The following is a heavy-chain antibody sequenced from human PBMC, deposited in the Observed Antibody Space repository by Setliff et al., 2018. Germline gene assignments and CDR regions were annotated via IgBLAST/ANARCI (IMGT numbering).Heavy chain of an antibody. D-gene: IGHD3-10*01. CDR2: INQDGSEK. CDR1: GFTFSSYW. Sequence: LRLSCAASGFTFSSYWMSWVRQAPGKGLEWVANINQDGSEKYYVDSVKGRFTISRDNAKKSLDLQMNSLRVDDTAVYYCARPGRSNYWDSFDYWGQGILVTVSS. J-gene: IGHJ4*02. CDR3: ARPGRSNYWDSFDY. V-gene: IGHV3-7*01.